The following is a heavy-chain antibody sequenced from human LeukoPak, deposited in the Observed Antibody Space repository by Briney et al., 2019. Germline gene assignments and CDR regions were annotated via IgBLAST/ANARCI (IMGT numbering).Heavy chain of an antibody. CDR1: GFTFSDYY. CDR2: ISSSGSTI. V-gene: IGHV3-11*04. CDR3: ARERGYYGDYSSLWYYYYYMDV. Sequence: GGSLRLSCAASGFTFSDYYMGWIRQAPGKGLEWVSYISSSGSTIYYADSVKGRFTISRDNAKNSLYLQMNSLRAEDTAVYYCARERGYYGDYSSLWYYYYYMDVWGKGTTVTISS. J-gene: IGHJ6*03. D-gene: IGHD4-17*01.